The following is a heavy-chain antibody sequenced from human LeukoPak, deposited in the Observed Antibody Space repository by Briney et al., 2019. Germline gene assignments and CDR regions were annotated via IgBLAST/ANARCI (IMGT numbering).Heavy chain of an antibody. CDR3: ARGHVIPGENWLDP. J-gene: IGHJ5*02. V-gene: IGHV1-8*03. Sequence: ASVTVSCTASVYTFPNYDIYWVRHAAGQGLEWMGWMNPNTGNTITAQKFQARVTFSSDTSIPTAYMELSSLTSDDTAVYYCARGHVIPGENWLDPWGQGTLVAVSS. CDR1: VYTFPNYD. D-gene: IGHD3-16*02. CDR2: MNPNTGNT.